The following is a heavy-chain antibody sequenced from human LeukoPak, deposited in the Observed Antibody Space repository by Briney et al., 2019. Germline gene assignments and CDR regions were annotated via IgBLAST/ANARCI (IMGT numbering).Heavy chain of an antibody. D-gene: IGHD2-2*01. CDR1: GYTFTGYY. CDR2: IIPIFGTA. V-gene: IGHV1-69*13. CDR3: ARAPLVVPAAMAWFDP. Sequence: SVKVSCKASGYTFTGYYMHWVRQAPGQGLEWMGGIIPIFGTANYAQKFQGRVTITADESTSTAYMELSSLRSEDTAVYYCARAPLVVPAAMAWFDPWGQGTLVTVSS. J-gene: IGHJ5*02.